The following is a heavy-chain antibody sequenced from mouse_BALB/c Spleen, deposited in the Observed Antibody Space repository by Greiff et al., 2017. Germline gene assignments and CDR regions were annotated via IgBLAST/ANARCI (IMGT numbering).Heavy chain of an antibody. V-gene: IGHV14-4*02. CDR1: GFNIKDYY. CDR3: NAWGGNYFPFDY. CDR2: IDPENGDT. Sequence: EVQLQQSGAELVRSGASVKLSCTASGFNIKDYYMHWVKQRPEQGLEWIGWIDPENGDTEYAPKFQGKATMTADTSSNTAYLQLSSLTYEDTAVYYCNAWGGNYFPFDYWGQGTTLTVSS. D-gene: IGHD2-1*01. J-gene: IGHJ2*01.